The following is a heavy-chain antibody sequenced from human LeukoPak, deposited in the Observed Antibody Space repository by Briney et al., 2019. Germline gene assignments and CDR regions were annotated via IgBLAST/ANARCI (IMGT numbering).Heavy chain of an antibody. CDR2: IYTSGST. D-gene: IGHD3-9*01. V-gene: IGHV4-61*02. CDR3: ARDGDILTGYLYGDAFDI. Sequence: SETLSLTCTVSGGSISSGSYYWSWIRQPAGKGLEWIGRIYTSGSTNYNPSLKSRVTMSVDTSKNQFPLKLSYVTAADTAVYYCARDGDILTGYLYGDAFDIWGQGTMVTVSS. CDR1: GGSISSGSYY. J-gene: IGHJ3*02.